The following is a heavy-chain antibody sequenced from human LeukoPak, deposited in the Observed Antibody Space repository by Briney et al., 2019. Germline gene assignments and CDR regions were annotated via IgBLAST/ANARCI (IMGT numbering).Heavy chain of an antibody. D-gene: IGHD2-21*02. CDR2: INSDGSIT. Sequence: GGSLRLSCAASGFTFTTYWMHWVRQAPGKGLVWVSHINSDGSITSYADSVKGRFTISRDNSKNTLYLQMNNLRAEDTAIYYCAKKGAVTATGYFDYWGQGTLVTVSS. CDR1: GFTFTTYW. J-gene: IGHJ4*02. V-gene: IGHV3-74*01. CDR3: AKKGAVTATGYFDY.